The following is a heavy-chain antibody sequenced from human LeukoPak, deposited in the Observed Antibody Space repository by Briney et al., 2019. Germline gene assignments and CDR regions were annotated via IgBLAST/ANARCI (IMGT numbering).Heavy chain of an antibody. V-gene: IGHV3-30-3*01. J-gene: IGHJ4*02. D-gene: IGHD6-13*01. Sequence: TGGSLRLSCAASGLTFSSYAMHWVRQAPGKGLQWVAAISYDEDNKYYAESVRGRLTISRDNSNNTLNLQMNSLTSDDTAVYYCASASGGAATGFYFDLWGQGTLVTVSS. CDR1: GLTFSSYA. CDR3: ASASGGAATGFYFDL. CDR2: ISYDEDNK.